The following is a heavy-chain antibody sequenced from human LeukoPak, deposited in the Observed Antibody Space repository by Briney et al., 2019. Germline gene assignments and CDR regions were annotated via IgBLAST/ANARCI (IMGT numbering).Heavy chain of an antibody. J-gene: IGHJ4*02. CDR3: ARDPGSSSFDL. V-gene: IGHV3-7*01. Sequence: GGSLRLSCTASGFSFSSYLMSWVRQTPEKGLEFVANINQDGSVTNYVDSLKGRCTISRDNAKKSLYLEIRSLRADDTALYYCARDPGSSSFDLWGQGTLVTVSS. CDR1: GFSFSSYL. D-gene: IGHD6-13*01. CDR2: INQDGSVT.